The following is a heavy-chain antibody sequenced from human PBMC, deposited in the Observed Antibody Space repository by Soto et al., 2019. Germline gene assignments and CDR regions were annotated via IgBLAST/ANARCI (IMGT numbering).Heavy chain of an antibody. CDR1: GGSISSGDYY. D-gene: IGHD2-15*01. J-gene: IGHJ5*02. CDR2: IYYSGST. CDR3: ARDLGVVAATQWFDP. V-gene: IGHV4-30-4*01. Sequence: SETLSLTCTVSGGSISSGDYYWSWIRQPPGKGLEWIGYIYYSGSTYYNPSLKSRVTISVDTSKNQFSLKLSSVTAADTAVYYCARDLGVVAATQWFDPWGQGTLVTVSS.